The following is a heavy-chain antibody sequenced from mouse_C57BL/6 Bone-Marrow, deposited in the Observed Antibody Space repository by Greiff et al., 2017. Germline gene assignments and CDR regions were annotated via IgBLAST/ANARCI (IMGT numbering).Heavy chain of an antibody. CDR2: IDPNSGGT. D-gene: IGHD2-3*01. CDR3: ARYGGTFYDGYPHAMDY. CDR1: GYTFTSYW. V-gene: IGHV1-72*01. Sequence: QVQLKQPGAELVKPGASVKLSCKASGYTFTSYWMHWVKQRPGRGLEWIGRIDPNSGGTKYNEKFKSKATLTVDKPSSTAYMQLSSLTSEDSAVYYCARYGGTFYDGYPHAMDYWGQGTSVTVSS. J-gene: IGHJ4*01.